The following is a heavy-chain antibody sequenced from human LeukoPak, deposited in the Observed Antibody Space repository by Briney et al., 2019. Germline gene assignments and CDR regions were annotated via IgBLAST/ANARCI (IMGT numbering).Heavy chain of an antibody. CDR1: GGSISSDY. CDR2: IYYSGST. V-gene: IGHV4-59*01. Sequence: KPSETLSLTCTVSGGSISSDYWSWIRQPPGKGLEWIGYIYYSGSTNYNPSLKSRVTISVDTSKNQFSLKLSSVTAADTAVCYCAGEAAGGIDYFDYWGQGTLVTVSS. D-gene: IGHD6-13*01. J-gene: IGHJ4*02. CDR3: AGEAAGGIDYFDY.